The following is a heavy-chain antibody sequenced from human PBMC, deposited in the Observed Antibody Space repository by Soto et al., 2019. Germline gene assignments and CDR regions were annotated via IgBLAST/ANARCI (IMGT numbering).Heavy chain of an antibody. Sequence: QVQLVQSGAEVKKPGSSVKVSCKASADTFTGYTVTWVRQAPVQGLEWVGRVIPILGASNFAQKFQGSVTISADKSTDTAYMVMTGLTAEDTAVYYCARTRGSYSSHFDSWGQGTLVTVSS. CDR1: ADTFTGYT. CDR2: VIPILGAS. D-gene: IGHD3-16*01. V-gene: IGHV1-69*08. CDR3: ARTRGSYSSHFDS. J-gene: IGHJ4*02.